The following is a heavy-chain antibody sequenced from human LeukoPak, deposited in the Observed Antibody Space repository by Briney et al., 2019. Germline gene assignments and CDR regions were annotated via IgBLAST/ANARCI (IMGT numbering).Heavy chain of an antibody. Sequence: GRSLRLSCAASGFTFSSYGMRWVRQAPGKGLEWVAVIWYDGSNKYYADSVKGRFTISRDNSKNTLYLQMDSLRAEDTAVYYCARVGFRYCSSTSCTSVDYWGQGTLVTVSS. V-gene: IGHV3-33*01. CDR2: IWYDGSNK. D-gene: IGHD2-2*01. CDR3: ARVGFRYCSSTSCTSVDY. J-gene: IGHJ4*02. CDR1: GFTFSSYG.